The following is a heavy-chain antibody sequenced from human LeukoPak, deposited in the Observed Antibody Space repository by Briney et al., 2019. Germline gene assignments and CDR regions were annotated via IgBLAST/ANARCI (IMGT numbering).Heavy chain of an antibody. Sequence: ASVKVSCKASGYIFTGYYMHWVRQAPGQGLEWMGWINPNSGGTNYAQKFQGRVTMTRDTSISTAYMELSRLRSDDTAVYYCAREDPYYDFWSGSPAFDYWGQGTLVTVSS. D-gene: IGHD3-3*01. V-gene: IGHV1-2*02. J-gene: IGHJ4*02. CDR2: INPNSGGT. CDR1: GYIFTGYY. CDR3: AREDPYYDFWSGSPAFDY.